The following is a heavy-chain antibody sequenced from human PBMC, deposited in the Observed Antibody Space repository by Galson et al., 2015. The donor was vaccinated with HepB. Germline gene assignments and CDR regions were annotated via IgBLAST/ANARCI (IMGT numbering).Heavy chain of an antibody. J-gene: IGHJ4*02. D-gene: IGHD1-26*01. CDR1: GITFSNYG. CDR2: ISSRGGST. CDR3: AKGTYSGSYFDY. Sequence: SLRLSCAASGITFSNYGMNWVRQAPGKGLEWVSTISSRGGSTYYADAVKGRFTISRDNSNNTLYLQMNSLRAEDTAVYYCAKGTYSGSYFDYWGQGTLVTVSS. V-gene: IGHV3-23*01.